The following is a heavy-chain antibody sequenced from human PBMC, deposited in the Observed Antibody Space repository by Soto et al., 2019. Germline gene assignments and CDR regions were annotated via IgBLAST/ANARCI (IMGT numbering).Heavy chain of an antibody. CDR1: GFTFSSYG. Sequence: QVQLVESGGGVVQPGRSLRLSCAASGFTFSSYGMHWVRQAPGKGLEWVAVIWYDGSNKYYADSVKGRFTISRDNSKNTLYLQMNSLRDEDTAVYYCARDIVATMGNYYYYYGMDVWGQGTTVTVSS. CDR3: ARDIVATMGNYYYYYGMDV. CDR2: IWYDGSNK. J-gene: IGHJ6*02. D-gene: IGHD5-12*01. V-gene: IGHV3-33*01.